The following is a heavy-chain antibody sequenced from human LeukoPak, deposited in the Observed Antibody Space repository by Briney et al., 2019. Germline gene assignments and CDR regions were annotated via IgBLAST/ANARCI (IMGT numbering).Heavy chain of an antibody. CDR3: AGRAYSFEYFDP. Sequence: LGESLKISCKGSGYSFTSYWIGGVRQTPGKGLGWMGTIYPGDSDTRYSPSFQGQVTISADKSISTAYLQWNSLKASDTAMYYCAGRAYSFEYFDPWGQGTLVTVSS. D-gene: IGHD5-18*01. CDR2: IYPGDSDT. V-gene: IGHV5-51*01. CDR1: GYSFTSYW. J-gene: IGHJ5*02.